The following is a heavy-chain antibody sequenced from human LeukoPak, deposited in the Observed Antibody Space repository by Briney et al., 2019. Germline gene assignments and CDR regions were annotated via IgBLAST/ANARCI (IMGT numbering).Heavy chain of an antibody. Sequence: GGSLRLSCAASGFTVSSNYMRWVRQAPGKGLEWVSVIYSGGSTYYADSVKGRFTISRDNSKNTLYLQMNSLRAEDTAVYYCARSGGGSGSYYYLSGAFDLWGQGTMVTVSS. CDR2: IYSGGST. CDR3: ARSGGGSGSYYYLSGAFDL. D-gene: IGHD3-10*01. V-gene: IGHV3-66*01. CDR1: GFTVSSNY. J-gene: IGHJ3*01.